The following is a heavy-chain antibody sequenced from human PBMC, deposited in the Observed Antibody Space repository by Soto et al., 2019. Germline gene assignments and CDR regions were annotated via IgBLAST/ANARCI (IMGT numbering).Heavy chain of an antibody. CDR2: IKQDGSER. Sequence: PGGALRLFCAASGFTFSSYWMSWVRQAPGKGLEGVVNIKQDGSERYYMDSVRGRFTASRDNAKNSLYLQMNSLRAEDTAVYFCARVTYSYVWIYDYRGQRSLVTVSS. D-gene: IGHD5-18*01. CDR3: ARVTYSYVWIYDY. J-gene: IGHJ4*01. CDR1: GFTFSSYW. V-gene: IGHV3-7*01.